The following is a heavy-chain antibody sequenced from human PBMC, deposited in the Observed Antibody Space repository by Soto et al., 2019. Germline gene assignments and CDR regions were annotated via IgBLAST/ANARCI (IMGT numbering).Heavy chain of an antibody. CDR1: GYTFTSYG. J-gene: IGHJ5*02. Sequence: ASVKVSCKASGYTFTSYGISWVRQAPGQGLEWMGWISAYNGNTNYAQKLQGRVTMTTDTSTSTAYMELRSLRSDDTAVYYCARDLYDILTGPNWFDPWGQGTLVTVSS. V-gene: IGHV1-18*01. D-gene: IGHD3-9*01. CDR3: ARDLYDILTGPNWFDP. CDR2: ISAYNGNT.